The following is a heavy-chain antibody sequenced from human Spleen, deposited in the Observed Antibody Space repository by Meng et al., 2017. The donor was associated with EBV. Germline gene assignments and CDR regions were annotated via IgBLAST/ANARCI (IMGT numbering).Heavy chain of an antibody. Sequence: QLHLQQWGAXLLKPXXXLSLTCSXQGGSFSGYYWTWIRQPPGKGLEWIGEINHSGSTNYNPSLKSRVTISVDTSKNQFSLKLTSVTAADTAMYYCARGGRRYIAMLQGGLHYWGQGTMVTVSS. D-gene: IGHD3-10*01. J-gene: IGHJ4*02. CDR3: ARGGRRYIAMLQGGLHY. V-gene: IGHV4-34*01. CDR1: GGSFSGYY. CDR2: INHSGST.